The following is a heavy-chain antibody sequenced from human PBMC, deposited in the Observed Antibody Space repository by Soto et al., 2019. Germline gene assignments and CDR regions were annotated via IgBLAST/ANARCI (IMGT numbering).Heavy chain of an antibody. CDR3: ARGRDRRTYSSGWSTPNWFDP. V-gene: IGHV4-34*01. D-gene: IGHD6-19*01. Sequence: GSLRLSCAVYGGSFSGYYWSWIRQPPGKGLEWIGEINHSGSTNYNPSLKSRVTISVDTSKNQFSLKLSSVTAADTAVYYCARGRDRRTYSSGWSTPNWFDPWGQGTLVTVSS. CDR1: GGSFSGYY. CDR2: INHSGST. J-gene: IGHJ5*02.